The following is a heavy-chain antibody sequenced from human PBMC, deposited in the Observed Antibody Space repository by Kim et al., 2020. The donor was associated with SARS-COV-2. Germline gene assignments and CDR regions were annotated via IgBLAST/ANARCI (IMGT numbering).Heavy chain of an antibody. J-gene: IGHJ6*02. D-gene: IGHD6-13*01. CDR3: AREPPASGSSHDPRYYYYYGMDV. V-gene: IGHV3-30-3*01. CDR2: ISYDGSNK. CDR1: GFTFSSYA. Sequence: GGSLRLSCAASGFTFSSYAMHWVRQAPGKGLEWVAVISYDGSNKYYADSVKGRFTISRDNSKNTLYLQMNSLRAEDTAVYYCAREPPASGSSHDPRYYYYYGMDVWGQGTTVTVSS.